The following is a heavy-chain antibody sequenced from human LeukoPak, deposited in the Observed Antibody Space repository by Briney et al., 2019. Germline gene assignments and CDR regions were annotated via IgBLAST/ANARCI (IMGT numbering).Heavy chain of an antibody. CDR1: GGTFGSYA. D-gene: IGHD5-18*01. CDR2: IIPIFGTA. V-gene: IGHV1-69*13. Sequence: SVKVSCKASGGTFGSYAISWVRQAPGQGLEWMGGIIPIFGTANYAQKFQGRVTITADESTSTAYMELSSLRSEDTAVYYCARGGIQLWSPFDYWGQGTLVTVSS. CDR3: ARGGIQLWSPFDY. J-gene: IGHJ4*02.